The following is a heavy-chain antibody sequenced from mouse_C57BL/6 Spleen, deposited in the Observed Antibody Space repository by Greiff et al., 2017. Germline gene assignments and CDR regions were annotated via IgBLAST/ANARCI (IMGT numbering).Heavy chain of an antibody. V-gene: IGHV1-69*01. D-gene: IGHD2-14*01. Sequence: QVQLQQPGAELVMPGASVKLSCKASGYTFTSYWMHWVKQRPGQGLEWIGEIDPSDSYTNYNQKFKGKSTLTVDKSSSTAYMQISSLTSEDSAIYYCARGVRSYDAMDYWGQGTSVTVSS. CDR2: IDPSDSYT. J-gene: IGHJ4*01. CDR1: GYTFTSYW. CDR3: ARGVRSYDAMDY.